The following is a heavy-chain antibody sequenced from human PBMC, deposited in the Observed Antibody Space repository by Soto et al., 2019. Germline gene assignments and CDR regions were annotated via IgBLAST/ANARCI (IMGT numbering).Heavy chain of an antibody. Sequence: SETLCLTWTVSGGSISSYYWSWIRQPQGKGLEWIGYIYYSGSTNYNPSLKSRVTISVDTSKNQFSLRLGSVTAADTAVYYCARVIQAALSGSLNWFDPWGQGTLVTVSS. CDR1: GGSISSYY. CDR2: IYYSGST. CDR3: ARVIQAALSGSLNWFDP. D-gene: IGHD3-9*01. V-gene: IGHV4-59*01. J-gene: IGHJ5*02.